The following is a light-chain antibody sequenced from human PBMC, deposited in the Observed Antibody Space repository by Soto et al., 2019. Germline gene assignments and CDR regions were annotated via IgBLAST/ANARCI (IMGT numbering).Light chain of an antibody. CDR1: SSDVGAYNY. CDR3: SSYTTTSTLCV. V-gene: IGLV2-14*01. Sequence: QSVLTQPASVSGSHGRSITISCTGTSSDVGAYNYVSWYQQHPGKAPKLMIYEVTERPSGVSNRFSGSKSGNTASLTISGLQAEDEADYFCSSYTTTSTLCVFGGGTNLTVL. CDR2: EVT. J-gene: IGLJ3*02.